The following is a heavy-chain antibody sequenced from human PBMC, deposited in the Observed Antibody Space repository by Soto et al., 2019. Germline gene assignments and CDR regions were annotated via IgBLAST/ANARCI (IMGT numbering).Heavy chain of an antibody. CDR1: GYTFTNYG. CDR3: AREGQAPYYYYGMDV. J-gene: IGHJ6*02. CDR2: ISGYNGNT. Sequence: QVQVVQSGDEVKKPGASVKVSCKASGYTFTNYGVSCVRQAPGQGLEWMGWISGYNGNTKYAEKFQGRVTMTTDTYTSTAHMELRSLRSDDTAVYYCAREGQAPYYYYGMDVLGQGTAVTVS. V-gene: IGHV1-18*01.